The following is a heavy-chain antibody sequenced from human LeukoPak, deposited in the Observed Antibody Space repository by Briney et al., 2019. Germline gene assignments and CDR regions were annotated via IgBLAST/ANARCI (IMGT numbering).Heavy chain of an antibody. CDR2: IYPGDSDT. CDR3: AIPSQNSSGWYDLDY. CDR1: GYSFTSYW. J-gene: IGHJ4*02. D-gene: IGHD6-19*01. Sequence: GESLKISCKGSGYSFTSYWIGWVRQMPGKGLEWMGIIYPGDSDTRYSPSFQGQVTISADKSISTAYLQWSSLKASDTAMYYCAIPSQNSSGWYDLDYWGQGTLVTVSS. V-gene: IGHV5-51*01.